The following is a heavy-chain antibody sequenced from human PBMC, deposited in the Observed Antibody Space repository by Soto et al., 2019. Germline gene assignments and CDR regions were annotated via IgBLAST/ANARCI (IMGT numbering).Heavy chain of an antibody. CDR3: AKVSVAGPDDY. J-gene: IGHJ4*02. Sequence: XXLSCAASGFTFSSYGMHWVRQAPGKGLEWVAVISYDGSNKYYADSVKGRFTISRDNSKNTLYLQMNSLRAEDTAVYYCAKVSVAGPDDYWGQGTLVTVSS. V-gene: IGHV3-30*18. D-gene: IGHD6-19*01. CDR1: GFTFSSYG. CDR2: ISYDGSNK.